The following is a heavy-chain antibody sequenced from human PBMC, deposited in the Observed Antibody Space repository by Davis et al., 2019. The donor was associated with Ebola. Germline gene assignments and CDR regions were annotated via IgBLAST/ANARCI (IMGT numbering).Heavy chain of an antibody. Sequence: PSETLSLTCTVSGGSISSYYWSWIRQPPGKGLEWIGYIYYSGSTNYNPSLKSRVTISVDTSKNQFSLKLSSVTAADTAVYYCARDRVGADYYYYMDVWGKGTTVTVSS. CDR3: ARDRVGADYYYYMDV. D-gene: IGHD1-26*01. CDR1: GGSISSYY. CDR2: IYYSGST. J-gene: IGHJ6*03. V-gene: IGHV4-59*01.